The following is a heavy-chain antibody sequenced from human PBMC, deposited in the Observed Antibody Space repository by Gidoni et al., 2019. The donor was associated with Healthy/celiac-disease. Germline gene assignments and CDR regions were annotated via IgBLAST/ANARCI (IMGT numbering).Heavy chain of an antibody. V-gene: IGHV3-30-3*01. CDR3: ARESHGIAAAGHFDY. CDR1: GFTFSSYA. CDR2: ISYDGSNK. Sequence: QVQLVESGGGVVQPGRSLRLSCAASGFTFSSYAMHWVRQAPGKGLEWVAVISYDGSNKYYADSVKGRFTISRDNSKNTLYLQMNSLRAEDTAVYYCARESHGIAAAGHFDYWGQGTLVTVSS. D-gene: IGHD6-13*01. J-gene: IGHJ4*02.